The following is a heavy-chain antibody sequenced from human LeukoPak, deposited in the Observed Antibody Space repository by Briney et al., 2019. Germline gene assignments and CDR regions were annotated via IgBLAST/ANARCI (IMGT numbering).Heavy chain of an antibody. CDR2: ISSSSSYI. Sequence: GGSLRLSCATSGFTFNKYSINWVRQAPGKGLEWVSSISSSSSYIYYADSVKGRFTISRDNAKNSLYLQMNSLRAEDTAVYYCANLGSLDYWGQGTLVTVSS. CDR1: GFTFNKYS. CDR3: ANLGSLDY. D-gene: IGHD7-27*01. J-gene: IGHJ4*02. V-gene: IGHV3-21*01.